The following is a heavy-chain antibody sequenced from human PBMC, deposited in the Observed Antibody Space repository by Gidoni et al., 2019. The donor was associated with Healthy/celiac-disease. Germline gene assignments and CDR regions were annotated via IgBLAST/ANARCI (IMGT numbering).Heavy chain of an antibody. Sequence: EVQLVESGGGLVKPGGSLRLSCAASGFTFSSYSLNWVRQAPGKGLDWVSSISSSSSYIYYADSVKGRFTISRDNAKNSLYLQMNSLRAEDTAVYYCARSSSGPLGWRGNAFDIWGQGTMVTVSS. D-gene: IGHD6-19*01. CDR1: GFTFSSYS. CDR2: ISSSSSYI. V-gene: IGHV3-21*01. CDR3: ARSSSGPLGWRGNAFDI. J-gene: IGHJ3*02.